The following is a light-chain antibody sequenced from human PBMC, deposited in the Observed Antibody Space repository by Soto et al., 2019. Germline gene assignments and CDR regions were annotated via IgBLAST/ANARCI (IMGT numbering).Light chain of an antibody. J-gene: IGLJ2*01. CDR3: ATWDSSLSVVV. CDR1: SSNIGSNY. V-gene: IGLV1-51*02. Sequence: QSVLTQPPSVSAAPGQTVTIACSGSSSNIGSNYVSWYQQPPGTAPNLLIYEYNRRRAGISDRFSGSKSSTSATLGITGLKTEDEDAYYCATWDSSLSVVVFGGVTKLTVL. CDR2: EYN.